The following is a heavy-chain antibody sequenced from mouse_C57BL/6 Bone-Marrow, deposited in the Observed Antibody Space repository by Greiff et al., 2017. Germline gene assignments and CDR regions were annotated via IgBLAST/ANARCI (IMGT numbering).Heavy chain of an antibody. CDR3: AREWPGLMDY. CDR1: GYTFTSYW. V-gene: IGHV1-61*01. D-gene: IGHD3-1*01. CDR2: IYPSDSET. J-gene: IGHJ4*01. Sequence: VQLQQPGAELVRPGSSVKLSCKASGYTFTSYWMDWVKQRPGQGLEWIGNIYPSDSETHYNQKFKDKATLTVDNSSSTAYMQLSSLTSEDSAVYYCAREWPGLMDYWGQGTSVTVSS.